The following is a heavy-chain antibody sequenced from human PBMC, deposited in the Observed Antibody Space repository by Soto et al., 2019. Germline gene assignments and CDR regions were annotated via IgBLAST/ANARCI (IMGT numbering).Heavy chain of an antibody. V-gene: IGHV4-59*01. CDR1: GGSISSNY. J-gene: IGHJ4*02. CDR3: ARYRREAVAGYTLDN. CDR2: VYNSGST. D-gene: IGHD6-13*01. Sequence: SETLSLTCTVSGGSISSNYWTWIRQPPGKGLEWIGYVYNSGSTNYNPSLKSRVTISEDTSKSQFSLKVNSMTAADTAVYYCARYRREAVAGYTLDNWGQGIFVTVSS.